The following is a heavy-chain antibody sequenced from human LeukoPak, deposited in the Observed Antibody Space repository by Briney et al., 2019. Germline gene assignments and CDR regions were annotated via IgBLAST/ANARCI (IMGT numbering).Heavy chain of an antibody. J-gene: IGHJ4*02. CDR3: ARAVVPAAHDY. V-gene: IGHV1-2*02. D-gene: IGHD2-2*01. CDR2: INPNNGGT. CDR1: GYTFTGYY. Sequence: ASVKVSCKASGYTFTGYYIHWVRHWVRQAPGQGLEWMGWINPNNGGTNYAQKFLGRVTMTRDTSISTAYMELSRLRSDDTAAYYCARAVVPAAHDYWGQGTLATVSS.